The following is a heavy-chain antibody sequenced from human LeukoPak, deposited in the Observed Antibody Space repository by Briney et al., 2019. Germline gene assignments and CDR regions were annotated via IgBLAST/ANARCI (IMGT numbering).Heavy chain of an antibody. D-gene: IGHD4-17*01. J-gene: IGHJ4*02. V-gene: IGHV4-4*07. CDR3: ARAIETNDYGDLYFDY. CDR1: GGSISSYY. Sequence: SQTLSLTCTVSGGSISSYYWSWIRQPAGKGLEWIGRIYTSGSTNYNPSLKSRVTMSVDTSKNQFSLKLSSVTAADTAVYYCARAIETNDYGDLYFDYRGQGTLVTVSS. CDR2: IYTSGST.